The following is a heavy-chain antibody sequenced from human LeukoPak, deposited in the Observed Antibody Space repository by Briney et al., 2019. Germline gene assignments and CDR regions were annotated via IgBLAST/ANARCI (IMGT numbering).Heavy chain of an antibody. CDR1: GYSISSGYY. Sequence: SETLSLTCTVSGYSISSGYYWGWIRQPAGKGLEWFATIYHSGSTYYNPSLKSRVTISVDTSKNQFSLKLSSVTAADTAVYYCAGVEAVAGPFDYWGQGTLVTVSS. CDR2: IYHSGST. CDR3: AGVEAVAGPFDY. V-gene: IGHV4-38-2*02. J-gene: IGHJ4*02. D-gene: IGHD6-19*01.